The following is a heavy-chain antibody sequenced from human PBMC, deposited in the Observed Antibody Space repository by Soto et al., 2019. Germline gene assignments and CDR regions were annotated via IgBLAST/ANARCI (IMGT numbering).Heavy chain of an antibody. CDR3: ARGNTWPIDY. D-gene: IGHD3-16*01. J-gene: IGHJ4*02. CDR1: GGSVSSGSYY. Sequence: SETLSLTCTVSGGSVSSGSYYWSWIRQPPGKGLEWIGYIYYSGSTNYNPSLKSRVTISVDTSKNQFSLKLSSVTAADTAVYYCARGNTWPIDYWGQGTLVTVSS. CDR2: IYYSGST. V-gene: IGHV4-61*01.